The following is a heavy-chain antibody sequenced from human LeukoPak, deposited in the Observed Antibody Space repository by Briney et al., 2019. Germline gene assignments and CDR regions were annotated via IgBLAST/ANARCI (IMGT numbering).Heavy chain of an antibody. CDR3: ARVGIAVAGTTSYYGMDV. CDR2: ISSSSSYI. V-gene: IGHV3-21*01. CDR1: GFTFSSYS. J-gene: IGHJ6*02. Sequence: GGSLRLSCAASGFTFSSYSINWVRQAPGKGLEWVSSISSSSSYIYYADSVKGRFTISRDNAKNSLYLQMNSLRAEDTAVYYCARVGIAVAGTTSYYGMDVWGQGTTVTVSS. D-gene: IGHD6-19*01.